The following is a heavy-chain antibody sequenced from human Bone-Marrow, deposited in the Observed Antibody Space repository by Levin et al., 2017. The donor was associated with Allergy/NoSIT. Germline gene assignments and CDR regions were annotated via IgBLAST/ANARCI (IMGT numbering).Heavy chain of an antibody. V-gene: IGHV3-7*01. CDR1: GFTFSSYW. CDR2: IKEDGSDK. Sequence: GESLKISCAASGFTFSSYWMSWVRQAPGKGLQWVANIKEDGSDKNYVDSVKGRFTISRDNAENSLSLQMNSLRAEDTAVYYCVRGGGVGTFWGQGTLVSVSS. CDR3: VRGGGVGTF. D-gene: IGHD2-8*02. J-gene: IGHJ4*02.